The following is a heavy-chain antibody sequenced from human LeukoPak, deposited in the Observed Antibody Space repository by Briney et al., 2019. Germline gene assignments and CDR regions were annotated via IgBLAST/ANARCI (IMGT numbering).Heavy chain of an antibody. CDR1: GYTFTSYG. D-gene: IGHD3-3*01. CDR2: ISAYNGNT. J-gene: IGHJ4*02. Sequence: ASVKVSCKASGYTFTSYGISWVRQAPGQGLEWMGWISAYNGNTNYAQKLQGRVTMTTDTSTSTAYMELRSLRSDDTAVYYCARDRSRIFGVVTPKKDYWGQGTLVTASS. CDR3: ARDRSRIFGVVTPKKDY. V-gene: IGHV1-18*01.